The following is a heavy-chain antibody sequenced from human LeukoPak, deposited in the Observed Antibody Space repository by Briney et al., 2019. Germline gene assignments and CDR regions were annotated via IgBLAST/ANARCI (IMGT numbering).Heavy chain of an antibody. J-gene: IGHJ3*02. CDR3: ARSLGAASDAFDI. CDR1: GFTFSSYS. CDR2: ISSSSSYI. D-gene: IGHD6-13*01. V-gene: IGHV3-21*01. Sequence: GGSLRLSCAASGFTFSSYSMNWVRQAPGEGLEWVSSISSSSSYIYYADSVKGRFTISRDNAKNSLYLQMNSLRAEDTAVYYCARSLGAASDAFDIWGQGTMVTVSS.